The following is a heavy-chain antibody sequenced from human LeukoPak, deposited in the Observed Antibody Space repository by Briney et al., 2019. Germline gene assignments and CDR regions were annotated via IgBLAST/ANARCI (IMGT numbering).Heavy chain of an antibody. D-gene: IGHD6-19*01. CDR3: ARFHSGPSGWYVLWYFDL. CDR2: IYNSETT. J-gene: IGHJ2*01. Sequence: SETLSLTCTVSGGSVSSYYWSWIRQPPGKGLEWIGYIYNSETTKYHSSLESRVTMSEDTSRNQVFLKLSSVTAADTAVYYCARFHSGPSGWYVLWYFDLWGRGTLVTVSS. V-gene: IGHV4-4*09. CDR1: GGSVSSYY.